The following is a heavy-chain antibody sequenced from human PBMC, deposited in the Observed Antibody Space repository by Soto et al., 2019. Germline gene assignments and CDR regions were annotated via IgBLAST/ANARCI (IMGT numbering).Heavy chain of an antibody. CDR2: ISAYNGNT. CDR3: ARDNGGYCISTSCYGYNWFDP. V-gene: IGHV1-18*01. CDR1: GYTFTSYG. D-gene: IGHD2-2*03. J-gene: IGHJ5*02. Sequence: QVQLVQSGAEVKKPGASVKVSCKASGYTFTSYGISWVRQAPGQGLEWMGWISAYNGNTNYAQKLQGRVTMTTDTSTSTAYMELRSLRSDDTAVYYCARDNGGYCISTSCYGYNWFDPWGQGTLVTVSS.